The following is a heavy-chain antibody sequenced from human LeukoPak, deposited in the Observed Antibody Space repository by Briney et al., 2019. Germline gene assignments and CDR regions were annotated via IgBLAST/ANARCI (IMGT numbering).Heavy chain of an antibody. CDR3: ATDEGWPTEYFQH. V-gene: IGHV4-59*12. CDR1: GDSINDYY. J-gene: IGHJ1*01. Sequence: PSETLSLTCSVSGDSINDYYWSWIRQPPGKGLEWIGEVYYSGSTHYNPSLKSRVTISVDTSKNQFSLEVNSVTAADTAVYYCATDEGWPTEYFQHWGQGTLVTVSS. CDR2: VYYSGST. D-gene: IGHD6-19*01.